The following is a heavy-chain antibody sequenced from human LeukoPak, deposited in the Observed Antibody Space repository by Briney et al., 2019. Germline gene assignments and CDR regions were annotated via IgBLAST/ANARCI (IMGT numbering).Heavy chain of an antibody. CDR3: AKLIAAAGRTRSDY. D-gene: IGHD6-13*01. J-gene: IGHJ4*02. CDR1: GFTFSSYG. CDR2: ISYDGSNK. Sequence: PGRSLRLSCAASGFTFSSYGMHWVRQAPGKGLEWVAVISYDGSNKYYADSVKGRFTISRDNSKNTLYLQMNSLRAEDTAVYYCAKLIAAAGRTRSDYWGQGTLVTVSS. V-gene: IGHV3-30*18.